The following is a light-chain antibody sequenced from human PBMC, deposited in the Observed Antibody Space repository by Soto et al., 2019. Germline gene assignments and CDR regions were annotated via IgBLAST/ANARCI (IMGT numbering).Light chain of an antibody. CDR3: QQYSIWRT. V-gene: IGKV3-15*01. CDR1: ESISND. J-gene: IGKJ1*01. CDR2: CAS. Sequence: DIVMTQSAATLSLCPGERGSLXCSASESISNDIVWFQQRSGEARRHLIYCASTRDTGITARFSGSGSGTEFNLTISSLQSEDLAVYERQQYSIWRTFGQGTKVDIK.